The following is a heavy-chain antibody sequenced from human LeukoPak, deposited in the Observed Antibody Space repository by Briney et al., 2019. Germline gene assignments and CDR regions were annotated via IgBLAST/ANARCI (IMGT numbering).Heavy chain of an antibody. CDR2: INHSGST. Sequence: SETLSLTCAVYGGSFSGYYWSWIRQPPGKGLEWIGEINHSGSTNYNPSLKSRVTISVDTSKNQFSLKLSSVTAADTAVYYCARQTILTYYYGSGKINWFDPWGQGTLVTVSS. D-gene: IGHD3-10*01. V-gene: IGHV4-34*01. J-gene: IGHJ5*02. CDR1: GGSFSGYY. CDR3: ARQTILTYYYGSGKINWFDP.